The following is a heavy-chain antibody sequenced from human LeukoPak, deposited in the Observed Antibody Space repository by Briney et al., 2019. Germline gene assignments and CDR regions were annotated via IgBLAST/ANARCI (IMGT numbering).Heavy chain of an antibody. CDR3: ARARGSAILTGYPYSYYYMDV. V-gene: IGHV3-21*01. CDR1: GFTFSNYA. D-gene: IGHD3-9*01. CDR2: IISSSSYI. Sequence: GGSLRLSCAASGFTFSNYAMSGLRRAPGKGLEGFSSIISSSSYIYYADSVKGRFTISRDNAKNSLYLQMNSLRAEDTAVYYCARARGSAILTGYPYSYYYMDVWGKGTTVTISS. J-gene: IGHJ6*03.